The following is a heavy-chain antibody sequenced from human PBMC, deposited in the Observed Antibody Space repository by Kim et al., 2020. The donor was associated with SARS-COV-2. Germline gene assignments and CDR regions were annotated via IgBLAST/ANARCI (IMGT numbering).Heavy chain of an antibody. D-gene: IGHD3-22*01. Sequence: SLKSRVTISVDTSKNQFSLKLSSVTAADTAVYYCARVQYYYGSSGHLFDYWGQGTLVTVSS. J-gene: IGHJ4*02. CDR3: ARVQYYYGSSGHLFDY. V-gene: IGHV4-34*01.